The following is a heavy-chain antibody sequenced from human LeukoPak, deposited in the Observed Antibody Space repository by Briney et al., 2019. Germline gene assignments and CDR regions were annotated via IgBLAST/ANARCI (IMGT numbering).Heavy chain of an antibody. J-gene: IGHJ4*02. CDR2: IYSDGRI. D-gene: IGHD5-18*01. CDR1: GFTFSSNY. V-gene: IGHV3-53*01. CDR3: GRESGYGYGLEGFFDY. Sequence: GGSLRLSCAASGFTFSSNYMSWVRQAPGKGLEWVSVIYSDGRIHYADSVKGRFTISRDDSKNTLYLQMNSLRAEDTAVDYCGRESGYGYGLEGFFDYWGRGTLVTVS.